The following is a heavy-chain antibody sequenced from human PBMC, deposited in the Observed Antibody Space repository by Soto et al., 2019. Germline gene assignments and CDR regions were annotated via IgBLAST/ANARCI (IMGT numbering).Heavy chain of an antibody. V-gene: IGHV4-30-4*01. CDR3: VGGTDCATVDACHRYFDS. Sequence: QVRLQESGPGLVKPSQTLSLTCSVSGGAINSDYYYWGWVRQPPGKGLEWIGYMYSSGSTYSTPSLRSPVAMSVDTSQNNFSLSLTAVTAADTAVYFCVGGTDCATVDACHRYFDSWGQGIPVTVSS. D-gene: IGHD2-15*01. CDR1: GGAINSDYYY. J-gene: IGHJ4*02. CDR2: MYSSGST.